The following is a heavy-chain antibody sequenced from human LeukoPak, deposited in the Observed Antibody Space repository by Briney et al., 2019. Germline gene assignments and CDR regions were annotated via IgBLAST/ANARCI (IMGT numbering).Heavy chain of an antibody. J-gene: IGHJ5*02. CDR2: VNESGGT. D-gene: IGHD1-26*01. CDR3: ARGQGATVPQVGKNWFDP. V-gene: IGHV4-34*01. Sequence: SETLSLTCAVYIDSFSNYHWNWIRQTPGKGMEWIGEVNESGGTNIRPSLRSRIILSVDTSKNQFSLKLISVTVADTAIYYCARGQGATVPQVGKNWFDPRGQGTWVTVSS. CDR1: IDSFSNYH.